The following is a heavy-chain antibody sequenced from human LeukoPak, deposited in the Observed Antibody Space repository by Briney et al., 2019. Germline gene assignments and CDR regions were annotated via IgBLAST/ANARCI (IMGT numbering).Heavy chain of an antibody. CDR2: ISGSGGST. D-gene: IGHD4-11*01. V-gene: IGHV3-23*01. J-gene: IGHJ6*02. Sequence: GGSLRLSCVASGFTFSSYAMSWVRQAPGKGLEWVSAISGSGGSTYYADSVKGRFTISRDNSKNTLYLQMNSLRAEDTAVYYCAKDTHYSRRYYYGMDVWGQGTTVTVSS. CDR3: AKDTHYSRRYYYGMDV. CDR1: GFTFSSYA.